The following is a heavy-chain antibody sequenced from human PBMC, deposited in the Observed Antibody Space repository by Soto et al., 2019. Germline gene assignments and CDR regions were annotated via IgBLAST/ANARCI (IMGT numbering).Heavy chain of an antibody. CDR3: ARDQEGITMIVGGT. D-gene: IGHD3-22*01. V-gene: IGHV1-18*01. CDR1: GDIFTSYG. CDR2: VSAYNGNT. Sequence: QVQLVQSGAEVKKPGASVKVSCKASGDIFTSYGISWVRQAPGQGLEWMGWVSAYNGNTNYAQKFQGRDTMTTDTSTSTAYMELRSLRSDDTAVYYCARDQEGITMIVGGTWGQGTLVTVSS. J-gene: IGHJ5*02.